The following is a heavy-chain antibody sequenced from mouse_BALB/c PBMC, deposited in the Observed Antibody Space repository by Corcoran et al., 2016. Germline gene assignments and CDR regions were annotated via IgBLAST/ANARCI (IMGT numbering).Heavy chain of an antibody. Sequence: EVQLQQSGPELVKPGASVKMSCKASGYTFTSYVMHWVKQKPGQGLEWIGYINPYNDGTKYNAKFKGKATLTSDKSSSTAYMELSSLTSEDSAGYYCAREGFAYWGQGTLVTVSA. J-gene: IGHJ3*01. CDR3: AREGFAY. V-gene: IGHV1S136*01. CDR1: GYTFTSYV. CDR2: INPYNDGT.